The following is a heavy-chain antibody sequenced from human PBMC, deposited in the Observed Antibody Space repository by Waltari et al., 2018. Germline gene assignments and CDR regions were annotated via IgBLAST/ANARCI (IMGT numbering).Heavy chain of an antibody. CDR2: ISYDGTNK. J-gene: IGHJ1*01. Sequence: QVQLVESGGGVVQPGRSLRLSCTVSGFIFSDYAMHWVRQAPGKGLEWVAVISYDGTNKFYGDSVKGRFTISRDNSNNTLNVQMNSLKVEDTAVYYCARDHDRSRPGCFHHWGLGTLVIVSS. CDR1: GFIFSDYA. D-gene: IGHD6-13*01. CDR3: ARDHDRSRPGCFHH. V-gene: IGHV3-30-3*01.